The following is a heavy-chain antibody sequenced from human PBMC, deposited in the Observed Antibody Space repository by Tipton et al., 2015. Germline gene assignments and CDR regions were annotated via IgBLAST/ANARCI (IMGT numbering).Heavy chain of an antibody. J-gene: IGHJ4*02. D-gene: IGHD1-26*01. Sequence: SLRLSCTASGFTLSTHGMYWVRQAPGKGLEWVASIRHDGSSKYYTDSVKGRFTISKVDSKNMLYLQMNSLRVEDAAVYYCARWSGTYPEYYIDYWGQGTVVTVSP. CDR3: ARWSGTYPEYYIDY. V-gene: IGHV3-33*01. CDR2: IRHDGSSK. CDR1: GFTLSTHG.